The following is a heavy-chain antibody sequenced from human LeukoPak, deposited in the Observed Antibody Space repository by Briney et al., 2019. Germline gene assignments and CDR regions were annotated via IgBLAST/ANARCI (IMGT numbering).Heavy chain of an antibody. CDR3: ARDLAVGWSSTSCSGGFGY. J-gene: IGHJ4*02. CDR1: GFTFSSYS. CDR2: ISSSSSYI. Sequence: GGSLRLSCAASGFTFSSYSMNWVRQAPGKGLEWVSSISSSSSYIYYADSVKGRFTISRDNAKNSLYLQMNSLRAEDTAVYYCARDLAVGWSSTSCSGGFGYWGQGTLVTVSS. D-gene: IGHD2-2*01. V-gene: IGHV3-21*01.